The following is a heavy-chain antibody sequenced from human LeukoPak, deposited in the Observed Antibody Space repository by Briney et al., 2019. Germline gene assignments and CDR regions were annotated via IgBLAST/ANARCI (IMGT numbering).Heavy chain of an antibody. CDR1: GGTFSSYA. J-gene: IGHJ4*02. V-gene: IGHV1-69*05. CDR3: AGFGVRPY. CDR2: IIPIFGTA. D-gene: IGHD2-8*01. Sequence: SVKVSCKACGGTFSSYAISWVRQAPGQGLEWMGGIIPIFGTANYAQKFQGRVTITTDESTSTAYMELSSLRSEDTAVYYCAGFGVRPYWGQGTLVTVSS.